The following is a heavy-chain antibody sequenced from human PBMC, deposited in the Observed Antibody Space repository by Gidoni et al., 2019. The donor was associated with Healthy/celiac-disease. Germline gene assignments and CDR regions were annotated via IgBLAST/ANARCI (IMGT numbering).Heavy chain of an antibody. CDR3: TRHPGFRSGYYESFTIR. CDR1: GFTFRGSA. D-gene: IGHD3-22*01. V-gene: IGHV3-73*01. Sequence: EVQLVESGGGLVQPGGSLKLSCAASGFTFRGSAMHWVRQASGKGLEWVGRIRSKANSYATAYAASVKGRFTISRDDSKNTAYLQMNSLKTEDTAVYYCTRHPGFRSGYYESFTIRWGQGTLVTVSS. J-gene: IGHJ4*02. CDR2: IRSKANSYAT.